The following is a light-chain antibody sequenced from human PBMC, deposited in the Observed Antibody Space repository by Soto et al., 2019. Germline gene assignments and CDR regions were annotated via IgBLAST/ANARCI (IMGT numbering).Light chain of an antibody. J-gene: IGKJ2*01. V-gene: IGKV3-20*01. Sequence: EIVLTQSPDILSLSPGERATLSCRASQCVRSSYLAWYQQRPGQAPRLLIYGASSRATGIPDRFSGDGSGTDFTLTISRLEPEDFAVYYCQQYGSSPGYTFGQGTKLEIK. CDR3: QQYGSSPGYT. CDR2: GAS. CDR1: QCVRSSY.